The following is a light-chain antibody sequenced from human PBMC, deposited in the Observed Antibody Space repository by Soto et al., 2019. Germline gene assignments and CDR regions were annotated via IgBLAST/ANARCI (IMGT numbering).Light chain of an antibody. CDR1: QSLMHSNGYNY. Sequence: DIVVTQSPLSLPVTPGEPASIACKSSQSLMHSNGYNYLDWYLQKPGQSPQLLIHLASYRASGVPDRFSGSGSGTDFPLKISRVEAEDVGVYYCMQALQSPLAFGQGTRVEIK. J-gene: IGKJ1*01. CDR2: LAS. V-gene: IGKV2-28*01. CDR3: MQALQSPLA.